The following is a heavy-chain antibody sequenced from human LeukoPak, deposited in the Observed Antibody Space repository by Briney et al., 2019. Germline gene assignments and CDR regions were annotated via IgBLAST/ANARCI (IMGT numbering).Heavy chain of an antibody. CDR2: ISWDGGST. V-gene: IGHV3-43D*03. J-gene: IGHJ4*02. CDR3: AAKYYDILTGYYRYFDY. D-gene: IGHD3-9*01. CDR1: GFTFDDYA. Sequence: GGSLRLSCAASGFTFDDYAMHWVRQAPGKGLEWVSLISWDGGSTYYADSVKGRFTISRDNAKNSLYLQMNSLRAEDTAVYYCAAKYYDILTGYYRYFDYWGQGTLVTVSS.